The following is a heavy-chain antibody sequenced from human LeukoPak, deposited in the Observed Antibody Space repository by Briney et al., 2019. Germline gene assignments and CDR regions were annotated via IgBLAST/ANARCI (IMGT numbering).Heavy chain of an antibody. CDR1: GDSISSSSYY. J-gene: IGHJ6*03. Sequence: SETLSLTCTVSGDSISSSSYYWGWIRQPPGKGLEWIGSIHYSGSTYYNPSLKSRVTISVDTSKNQFSLKLSSVTAADTAVYYCARVPYYYYYFMDVWGKGTTVTVSS. V-gene: IGHV4-39*07. CDR3: ARVPYYYYYFMDV. CDR2: IHYSGST.